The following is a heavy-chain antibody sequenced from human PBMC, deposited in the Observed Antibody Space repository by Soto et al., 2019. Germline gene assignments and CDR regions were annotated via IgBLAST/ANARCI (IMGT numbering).Heavy chain of an antibody. J-gene: IGHJ6*02. Sequence: GGSLRLSCAASGFTFSSYGMHWVRQAPGKGLERVAVIWYDGSNKYYADSVKGRFTISRDNSKNTLYLQMNSLRAEDTAVHYCAKPGCSSTSCYSYYYYYGMDVWGQGTTVTVSS. D-gene: IGHD2-2*02. V-gene: IGHV3-33*06. CDR3: AKPGCSSTSCYSYYYYYGMDV. CDR2: IWYDGSNK. CDR1: GFTFSSYG.